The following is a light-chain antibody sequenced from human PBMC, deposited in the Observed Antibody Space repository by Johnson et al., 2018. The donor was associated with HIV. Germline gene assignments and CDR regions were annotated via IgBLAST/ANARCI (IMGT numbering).Light chain of an antibody. CDR2: DNN. CDR3: GTWDSSLSAGGSNYV. J-gene: IGLJ1*01. V-gene: IGLV1-51*01. Sequence: QSVLTQPPSVSASPGQKVTISCSGSSSNIGNNYVSWYQHLPGTAPQLLIYDNNKRPSGIPDRFSGSKSGTSATLGITGLQTGDEADYYCGTWDSSLSAGGSNYVFGTGTKVTVL. CDR1: SSNIGNNY.